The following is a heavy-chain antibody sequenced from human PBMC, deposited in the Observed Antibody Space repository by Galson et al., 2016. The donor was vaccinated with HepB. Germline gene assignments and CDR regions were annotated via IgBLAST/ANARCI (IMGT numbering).Heavy chain of an antibody. D-gene: IGHD4-17*01. CDR2: ISSSSSYT. Sequence: SLRLSCAASGFTFSDYYMSWIRQAPGKGLEWVSYISSSSSYTNYAESVKGRFTISRDNAKNSLYLQMNSLTTEDTAIYFCAKDRLSGHGDYSWGIFDIWGRGTEVTVSS. V-gene: IGHV3-11*05. CDR1: GFTFSDYY. CDR3: AKDRLSGHGDYSWGIFDI. J-gene: IGHJ3*02.